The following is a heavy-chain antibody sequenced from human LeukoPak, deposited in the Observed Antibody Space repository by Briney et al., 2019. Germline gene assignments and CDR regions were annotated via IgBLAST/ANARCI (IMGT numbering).Heavy chain of an antibody. CDR1: AGSISSSSYS. Sequence: SETLSLTCTVSAGSISSSSYSWGWIRQPPGKGLEWIGYIFYSGSTNYIPSLKSRVTISVDTSKNQFSLKLISVTAADTAVYYCARAYGSGSPFLYWGQGTLVTVSS. V-gene: IGHV4-61*05. CDR2: IFYSGST. CDR3: ARAYGSGSPFLY. D-gene: IGHD3-10*01. J-gene: IGHJ4*02.